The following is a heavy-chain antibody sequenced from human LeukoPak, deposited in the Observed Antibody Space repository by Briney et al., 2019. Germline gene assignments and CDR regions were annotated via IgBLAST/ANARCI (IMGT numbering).Heavy chain of an antibody. CDR2: ISSSGSTI. V-gene: IGHV3-48*03. CDR3: AELGITMIGGV. J-gene: IGHJ6*04. Sequence: GGSLRLSCAASGFTFSIYAMNWVRQAPGKGLEWVSYISSSGSTIYYADSVKGRFTISRDNAKNSLYLQMNILRAEDTAVYYCAELGITMIGGVWGKGTTVTISS. D-gene: IGHD3-10*02. CDR1: GFTFSIYA.